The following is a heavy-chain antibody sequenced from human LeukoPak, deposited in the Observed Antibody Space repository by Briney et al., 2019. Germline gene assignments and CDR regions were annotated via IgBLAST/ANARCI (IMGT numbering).Heavy chain of an antibody. CDR2: VSWNCSSI. J-gene: IGHJ6*02. V-gene: IGHV3-9*01. Sequence: PGRSLRLSCAASGFTFDNYAMHWVRQAPGKGLELVSGVSWNCSSIGYADSVKGRFTISRDNAKNSLYLQMHSLRAEDTALYYCAKDMSHYYYGMDVWGQGTTVTVSS. CDR1: GFTFDNYA. CDR3: AKDMSHYYYGMDV.